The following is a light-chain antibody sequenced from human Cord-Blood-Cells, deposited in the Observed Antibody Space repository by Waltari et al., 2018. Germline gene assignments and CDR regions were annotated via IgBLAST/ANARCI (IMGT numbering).Light chain of an antibody. CDR1: SSDVGSYNL. CDR2: EGS. J-gene: IGLJ1*01. CDR3: CSYAGSSTYV. Sequence: QSALTQPASVSGSPGQSISLSCTGTSSDVGSYNLVSWYQQHPGKAPNLMIYEGSKRPSGVSKRFSGSKSGNTASLTISGLQAEDEADYYCCSYAGSSTYVFGTGTKVTV. V-gene: IGLV2-23*01.